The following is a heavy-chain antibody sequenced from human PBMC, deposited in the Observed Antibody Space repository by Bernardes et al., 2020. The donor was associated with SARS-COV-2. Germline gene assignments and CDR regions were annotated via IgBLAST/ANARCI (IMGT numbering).Heavy chain of an antibody. CDR2: INWNGGST. V-gene: IGHV3-20*01. J-gene: IGHJ3*02. Sequence: GGSLRLSCAASGFTFDDYGMSWVRQAPGKGLEWVSGINWNGGSTGYADSVKGRFTISRDNAKNSLYLQMNSLRAEDTALYHCARRNVLRYFDWDQGAFDIWGQGTMVTVSS. CDR3: ARRNVLRYFDWDQGAFDI. CDR1: GFTFDDYG. D-gene: IGHD3-9*01.